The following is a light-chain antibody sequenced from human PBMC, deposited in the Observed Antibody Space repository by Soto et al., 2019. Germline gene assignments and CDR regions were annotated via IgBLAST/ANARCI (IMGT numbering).Light chain of an antibody. J-gene: IGLJ1*01. CDR3: SSYAGSNMGV. Sequence: QSVLTQPASVSGSPGQSVTISCTGTVSDVGAYNYVSWYQQHPGKAPTLIISEVSNRPSGLSNRFSGSKSGNTASLTISGLQAEDEADYYCSSYAGSNMGVFGTGTKVTVL. CDR1: VSDVGAYNY. V-gene: IGLV2-14*01. CDR2: EVS.